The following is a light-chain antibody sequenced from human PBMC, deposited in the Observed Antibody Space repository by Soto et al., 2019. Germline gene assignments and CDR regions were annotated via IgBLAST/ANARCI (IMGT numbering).Light chain of an antibody. CDR2: AAS. CDR1: QSISSY. Sequence: DIQMTQSSSSLSASVGDRVTITCRASQSISSYLNWYQEKPGKAPKLLIYAASSLQSGVPTRFSGSKSGTDFTLTISSLQPEDFATYYCQQSYTTPWTFGQGTKVEIK. J-gene: IGKJ1*01. V-gene: IGKV1-39*01. CDR3: QQSYTTPWT.